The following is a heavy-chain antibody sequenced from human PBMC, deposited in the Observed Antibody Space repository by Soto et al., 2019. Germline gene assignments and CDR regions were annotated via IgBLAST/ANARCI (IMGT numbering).Heavy chain of an antibody. CDR3: AKGRGVNPGAFDI. D-gene: IGHD2-8*02. CDR2: ISGDGGST. Sequence: EAQLLESGGGLVQPGGSLRLSCAASGFTFSSYAMSWVRQAPGKGLEWVSGISGDGGSTYYADSVKGRFTISRDSSKNTLYLQMNSLRAEDTALYYCAKGRGVNPGAFDIWGQGTMVTVSS. CDR1: GFTFSSYA. V-gene: IGHV3-23*01. J-gene: IGHJ3*02.